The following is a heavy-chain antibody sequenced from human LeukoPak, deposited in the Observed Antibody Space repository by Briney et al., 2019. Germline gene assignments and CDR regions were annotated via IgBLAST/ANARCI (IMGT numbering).Heavy chain of an antibody. V-gene: IGHV4-59*01. CDR2: IYYSGST. CDR1: GGSISSYY. Sequence: SETLSLTCTVSGGSISSYYWSWLRQPPGKGLEWIGYIYYSGSTNYNPSLKSRVTISVDTSKNQFPLKLSSVTAVDTAVYYCASGGYSYGAVNYWGQGTLVTVSS. D-gene: IGHD5-18*01. CDR3: ASGGYSYGAVNY. J-gene: IGHJ4*02.